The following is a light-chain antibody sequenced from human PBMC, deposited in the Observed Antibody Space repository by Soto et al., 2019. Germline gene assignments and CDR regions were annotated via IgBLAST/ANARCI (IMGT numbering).Light chain of an antibody. V-gene: IGLV8-61*01. CDR2: STN. CDR1: SGSVSTSYY. Sequence: QAVVTQEPSFSVSPGGTVTLTCGLSSGSVSTSYYPSWYQQTPVQAPRTLIYSTNTRSSGVPDRFSGSILGNKAALTITGAQADDESDYYCVLYMGSGISGVFGGGTKLTVL. J-gene: IGLJ3*02. CDR3: VLYMGSGISGV.